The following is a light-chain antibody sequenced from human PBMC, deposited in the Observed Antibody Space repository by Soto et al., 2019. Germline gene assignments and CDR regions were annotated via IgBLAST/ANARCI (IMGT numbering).Light chain of an antibody. CDR3: QQAGSFPT. V-gene: IGKV1-12*01. Sequence: DIQMTQSPSSVSASVGDRVTITCRASHDVSSWVAWYQQKAGAAPKLLIYGASTLQSGVPSRFSGSRSGTDCTLTSSNLEPEDFATYYCQQAGSFPTFGQGTRLEIK. J-gene: IGKJ5*01. CDR1: HDVSSW. CDR2: GAS.